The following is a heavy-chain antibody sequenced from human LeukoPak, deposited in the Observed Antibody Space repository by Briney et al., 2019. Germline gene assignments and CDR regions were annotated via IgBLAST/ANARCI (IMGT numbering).Heavy chain of an antibody. V-gene: IGHV4-59*13. Sequence: PSETPSLTCTVSGGSISTYYWSWIRHPPGKGLEWVGYIYYSGSTSYNPSLESRVTISVDTSKTQFSLKLSSVTAADTDVYSCARGDYYYYGMDVGGQGTTVTVSS. CDR2: IYYSGST. CDR3: ARGDYYYYGMDV. J-gene: IGHJ6*02. CDR1: GGSISTYY.